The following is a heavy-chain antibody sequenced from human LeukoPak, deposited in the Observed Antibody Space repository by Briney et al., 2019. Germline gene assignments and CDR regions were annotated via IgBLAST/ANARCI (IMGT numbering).Heavy chain of an antibody. CDR2: MNPNSGNT. V-gene: IGHV1-8*01. D-gene: IGHD3-3*01. Sequence: ASVKVSCTASGYTFTSYDINWVRQATGQGLEWMGWMNPNSGNTGYAQKFQGRVTMTRNTSISTAYMELSSLRSEDTAVYYCARGGSPTFGEVSYDYWGQGTLVTVSS. CDR3: ARGGSPTFGEVSYDY. CDR1: GYTFTSYD. J-gene: IGHJ4*02.